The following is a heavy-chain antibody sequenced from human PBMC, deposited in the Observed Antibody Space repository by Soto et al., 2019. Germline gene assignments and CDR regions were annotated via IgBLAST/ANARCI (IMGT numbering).Heavy chain of an antibody. Sequence: PSETLSLTCTVSGGSISSYYWSWIRQPPGKGLEWIGYIYYSGSTNYNPSLKSRVTISVDTSKNQFSLKLSSVTAADTAVFYCARDSSSGSSYYYYGMDVWGQGTTVTVSS. CDR1: GGSISSYY. V-gene: IGHV4-59*01. J-gene: IGHJ6*02. D-gene: IGHD1-26*01. CDR2: IYYSGST. CDR3: ARDSSSGSSYYYYGMDV.